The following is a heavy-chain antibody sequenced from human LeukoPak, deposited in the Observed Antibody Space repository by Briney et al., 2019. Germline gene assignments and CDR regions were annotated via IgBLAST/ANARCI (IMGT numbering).Heavy chain of an antibody. D-gene: IGHD3-10*01. J-gene: IGHJ6*02. CDR1: GFTFSDYY. CDR3: ARDWELWSGGLWNYYYGMDV. CDR2: ISSSGSTI. Sequence: GGSLRLSCAASGFTFSDYYMSWIRQAPGKGLEWVSYISSSGSTIYYADSVKGRFTISRDNAKNSLYLQMNSLRAEDTAVYYCARDWELWSGGLWNYYYGMDVWGQGTTVTVSS. V-gene: IGHV3-11*01.